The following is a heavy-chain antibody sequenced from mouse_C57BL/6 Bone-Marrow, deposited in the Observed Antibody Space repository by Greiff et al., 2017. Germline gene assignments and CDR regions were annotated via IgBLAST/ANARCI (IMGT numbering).Heavy chain of an antibody. Sequence: QVQLQQSGAELVRPGTSVKVSCKASGYAFTNYLIEWVKQRPGQGLEWIGVINPGSGGTNYNEKFKGKATLTADKSSSTAYMQLSSLTSEDSAVYFCAGITTVVDWYFDVWGTGTTGTVSS. CDR1: GYAFTNYL. CDR2: INPGSGGT. J-gene: IGHJ1*03. CDR3: AGITTVVDWYFDV. V-gene: IGHV1-54*01. D-gene: IGHD1-1*01.